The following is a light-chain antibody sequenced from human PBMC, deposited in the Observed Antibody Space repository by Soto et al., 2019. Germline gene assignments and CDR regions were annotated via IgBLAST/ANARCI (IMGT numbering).Light chain of an antibody. J-gene: IGKJ1*01. CDR3: QQYLSWPWP. CDR2: GAS. V-gene: IGKV3-15*01. CDR1: QSVSDY. Sequence: EIEMTQSPATLSVSPGERATLSCRASQSVSDYLVWYQQKPGQAPRLLISGASIRATGIPARFSGHGSGREFPITISSLQSEDFAVYYCQQYLSWPWPFGQGTKVEI.